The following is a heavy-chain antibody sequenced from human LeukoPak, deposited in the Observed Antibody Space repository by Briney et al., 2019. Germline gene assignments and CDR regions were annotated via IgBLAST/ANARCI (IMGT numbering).Heavy chain of an antibody. D-gene: IGHD1-20*01. Sequence: GGSLRLSCAASGFTFSSYEMTWVRQAPGKGLEWVSYISSSGSTIYYADSVKGRFTISRDNAKNSLYLQMNSLRAEDTAVYYCARDFPQITGTDYYYYGMDVWGQGTTVTVSS. V-gene: IGHV3-48*03. CDR1: GFTFSSYE. CDR2: ISSSGSTI. J-gene: IGHJ6*02. CDR3: ARDFPQITGTDYYYYGMDV.